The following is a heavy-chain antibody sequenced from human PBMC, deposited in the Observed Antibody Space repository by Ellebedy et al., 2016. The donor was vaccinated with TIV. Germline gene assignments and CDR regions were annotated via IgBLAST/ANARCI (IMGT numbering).Heavy chain of an antibody. V-gene: IGHV4-34*01. Sequence: SETLSLTCAVYGGSFSGYYWSWVRQPPGKGLEWIGEVNQSGRTNYHPSLKSRVTISVDTSKNQFSLRLSSATAADTAVYYCAEGRSGWYYFDYWGQGTLVTVSS. J-gene: IGHJ4*02. D-gene: IGHD6-13*01. CDR3: AEGRSGWYYFDY. CDR1: GGSFSGYY. CDR2: VNQSGRT.